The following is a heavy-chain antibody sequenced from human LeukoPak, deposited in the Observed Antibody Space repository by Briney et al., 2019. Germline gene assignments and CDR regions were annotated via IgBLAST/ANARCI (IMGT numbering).Heavy chain of an antibody. Sequence: SQTLSLTCATSGDSVSSNSAAWNWIRQSPSRGLEWLGRTYYRSKWYNDYAVSVKSRITINPDTSKNQFSLQLNSVTPEDTAVYYCARVHYGGNPPLVYFDYWGQGTLVTVSS. CDR2: TYYRSKWYN. J-gene: IGHJ4*02. CDR1: GDSVSSNSAA. CDR3: ARVHYGGNPPLVYFDY. D-gene: IGHD4-23*01. V-gene: IGHV6-1*01.